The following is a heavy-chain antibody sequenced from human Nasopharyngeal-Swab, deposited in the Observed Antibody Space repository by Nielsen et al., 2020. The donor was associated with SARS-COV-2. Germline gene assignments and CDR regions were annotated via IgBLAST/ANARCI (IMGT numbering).Heavy chain of an antibody. Sequence: VRQAPGKGLEWVAVISYDGSNKYYADSVKGRFTISRDNSKNTLYLQMNSLRAADTAVYYCARGLRRAYCGGDCYSSSSPVDYWGQGTLVTVSS. CDR3: ARGLRRAYCGGDCYSSSSPVDY. J-gene: IGHJ4*02. CDR2: ISYDGSNK. D-gene: IGHD2-21*02. V-gene: IGHV3-30-3*01.